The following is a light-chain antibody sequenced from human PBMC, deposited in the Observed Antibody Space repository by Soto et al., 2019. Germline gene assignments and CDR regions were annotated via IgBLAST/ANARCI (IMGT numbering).Light chain of an antibody. CDR2: GAS. Sequence: DIQMTQSPPSLSVSVGDRVAITCRTSHGINNHLAWYQQKPGKIPRLLIFGASTLRPGVPSRFSGSGSWTDFTLTISSLQPEDVATYYCQKYNSSPYTFGQGTKLDIK. J-gene: IGKJ2*01. CDR1: HGINNH. CDR3: QKYNSSPYT. V-gene: IGKV1-27*01.